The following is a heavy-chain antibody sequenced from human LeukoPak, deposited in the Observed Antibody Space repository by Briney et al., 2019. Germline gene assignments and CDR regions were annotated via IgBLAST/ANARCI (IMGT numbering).Heavy chain of an antibody. CDR2: INHSGST. CDR3: ARTEWLLSQDY. CDR1: GGSFSGYY. V-gene: IGHV4-34*01. D-gene: IGHD3-3*01. Sequence: SETLSLTCAVYGGSFSGYYWSWIRQPPGKGLEWIGEINHSGSTNYNPSLKSRVTISVGTSKNQFSLKLSSVTAEDTAVYYCARTEWLLSQDYWGQGTLVTVSS. J-gene: IGHJ4*02.